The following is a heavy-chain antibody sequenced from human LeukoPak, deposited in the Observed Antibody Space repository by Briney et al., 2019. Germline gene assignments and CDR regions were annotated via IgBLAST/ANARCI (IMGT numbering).Heavy chain of an antibody. J-gene: IGHJ4*02. CDR1: GYTLTELS. V-gene: IGHV1-24*01. CDR2: FDPEDGET. CDR3: ATDGKVRIAAAD. D-gene: IGHD6-13*01. Sequence: ASVKVSCKVSGYTLTELSMHWVRQAPGKGLEWMGGFDPEDGETIYAQKFQGRVTMTEDTSTDTAYMELSSLRSEDTAVYYCATDGKVRIAAADWGQGTLVTVSS.